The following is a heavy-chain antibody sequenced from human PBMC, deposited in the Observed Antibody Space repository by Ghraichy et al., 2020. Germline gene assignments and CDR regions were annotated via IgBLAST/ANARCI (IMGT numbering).Heavy chain of an antibody. V-gene: IGHV6-1*01. Sequence: SQTLSLTCAISGDSVSNNEAAWNWIRQSPSRGLEWLGRTYYRSKWYNDYAVSVRSRITINADTSKNQYSLQLNSVTPEDTAVYYCAKSHSSATPPLYGMDFWGQGTTVTVSS. CDR1: GDSVSNNEAA. CDR2: TYYRSKWYN. D-gene: IGHD6-13*01. CDR3: AKSHSSATPPLYGMDF. J-gene: IGHJ6*02.